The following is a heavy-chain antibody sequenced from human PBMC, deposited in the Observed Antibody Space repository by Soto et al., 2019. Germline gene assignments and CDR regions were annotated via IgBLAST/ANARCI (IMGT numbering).Heavy chain of an antibody. CDR3: ARGWSKDY. J-gene: IGHJ4*02. Sequence: PSETLSLTCAVYGGSFSGYYWSWIRQPPGKGLEWIGEINHSGSTNYNPSLKSRVTISVDTSRNQFSLKLSSVTAADTAVYYCARGWSKDYWGQGTLVTVSS. CDR2: INHSGST. V-gene: IGHV4-34*01. D-gene: IGHD2-8*02. CDR1: GGSFSGYY.